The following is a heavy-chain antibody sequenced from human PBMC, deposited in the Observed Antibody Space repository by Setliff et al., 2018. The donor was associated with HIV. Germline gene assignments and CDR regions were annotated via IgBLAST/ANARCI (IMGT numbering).Heavy chain of an antibody. J-gene: IGHJ3*02. D-gene: IGHD4-4*01. CDR2: IKEDASEK. Sequence: GGSLRLSCAASGFIFSRYWMSWVRQAPGKGLEWVANIKEDASEKNYVDSVKGRFTISRDNAKNSLYLQMNSLRAEDTAVYYCARVEYVNYILDAFDIWGQGTMVTVSS. CDR1: GFIFSRYW. CDR3: ARVEYVNYILDAFDI. V-gene: IGHV3-7*01.